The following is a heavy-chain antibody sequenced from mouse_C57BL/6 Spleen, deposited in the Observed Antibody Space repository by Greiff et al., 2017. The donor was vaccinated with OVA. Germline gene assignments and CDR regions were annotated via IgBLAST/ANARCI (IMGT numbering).Heavy chain of an antibody. CDR3: TGGYGSSDWFAY. V-gene: IGHV6-3*01. CDR2: IRLKSDNYAT. J-gene: IGHJ3*01. D-gene: IGHD1-1*01. Sequence: EVQRVESGGGLVQPGGSMKLSCVASGFTFSNYWMNWVRQSPEKGLEWVAQIRLKSDNYATHYAESVKGRFTISRDDSKSSVYLQMNNLRAEDTGIYYCTGGYGSSDWFAYWGQGTLVTVSA. CDR1: GFTFSNYW.